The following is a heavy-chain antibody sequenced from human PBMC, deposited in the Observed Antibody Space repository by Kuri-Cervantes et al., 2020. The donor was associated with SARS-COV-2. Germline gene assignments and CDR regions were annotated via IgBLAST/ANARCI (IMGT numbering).Heavy chain of an antibody. V-gene: IGHV1-69*04. CDR1: GGTFSSYA. CDR2: IIPILGIA. D-gene: IGHD5/OR15-5a*01. CDR3: ARGLDLRSGYFDY. J-gene: IGHJ4*02. Sequence: SVKVSCKASGGTFSSYAISWVRQAPGQRLEWMGRIIPILGIANYAQKFQGRVTINADKSTSTAYMELSSLRSEDTTVYYWARGLDLRSGYFDYWGQGTLVTVSS.